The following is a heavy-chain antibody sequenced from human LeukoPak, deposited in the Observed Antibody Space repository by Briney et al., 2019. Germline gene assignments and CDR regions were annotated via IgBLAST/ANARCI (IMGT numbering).Heavy chain of an antibody. CDR2: ISSSSSYI. CDR1: GFTFSSYS. J-gene: IGHJ4*02. D-gene: IGHD4-11*01. CDR3: AMATVTTREGYFDY. V-gene: IGHV3-21*01. Sequence: NPGGSLRLSXAASGFTFSSYSMNWVRQAPGKGLEWISSISSSSSYIYYADSVKGRFTISRDNAKNSLYLQMNSLRAEDTAVYYCAMATVTTREGYFDYWGQGTLVTVSS.